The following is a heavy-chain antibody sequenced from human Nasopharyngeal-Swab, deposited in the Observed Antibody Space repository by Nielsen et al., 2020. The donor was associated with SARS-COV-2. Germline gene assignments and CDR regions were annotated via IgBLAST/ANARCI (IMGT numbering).Heavy chain of an antibody. V-gene: IGHV1-18*01. CDR2: ISVYNADT. J-gene: IGHJ4*02. CDR1: GYSFRSYG. D-gene: IGHD3-3*01. Sequence: ASVQVSCKASGYSFRSYGINWVRQAPAQGLEWMGWISVYNADTNYAQKLQGRVSITTDTSTSTVYMELRSLRSDDTAVYYCARDIEEWLVVPSLSFDYWGQGTLVTVSS. CDR3: ARDIEEWLVVPSLSFDY.